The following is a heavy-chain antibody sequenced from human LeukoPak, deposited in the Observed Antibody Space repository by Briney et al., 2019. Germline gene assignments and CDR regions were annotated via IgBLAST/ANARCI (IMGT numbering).Heavy chain of an antibody. CDR2: INHSGST. Sequence: SETLSLTCAVYGGSFSGYYWSWIRQPPGKGLEWIGEINHSGSTNYNPSLKSRVTISVDTSKNQFSLKLSSVTAADTAVYYCARGRRPDYYDSSGYYGYWGQGTLVTVSP. CDR3: ARGRRPDYYDSSGYYGY. D-gene: IGHD3-22*01. J-gene: IGHJ4*02. CDR1: GGSFSGYY. V-gene: IGHV4-34*01.